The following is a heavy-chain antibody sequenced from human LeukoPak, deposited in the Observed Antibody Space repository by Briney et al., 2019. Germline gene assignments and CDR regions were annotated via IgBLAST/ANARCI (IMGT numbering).Heavy chain of an antibody. J-gene: IGHJ6*04. Sequence: GGSLRLSCAASGFTFDDYGMSWVRQAPGKGLERVSGINWNGGSTGYADSVKGRFTISRDNAKNSLYLQMNSLRAEDTALYHCARGLGGSGSYEDVWGKGTTVTISS. CDR3: ARGLGGSGSYEDV. D-gene: IGHD3-10*01. CDR2: INWNGGST. CDR1: GFTFDDYG. V-gene: IGHV3-20*01.